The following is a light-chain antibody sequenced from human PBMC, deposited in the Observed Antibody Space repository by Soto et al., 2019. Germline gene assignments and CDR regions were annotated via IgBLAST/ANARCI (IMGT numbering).Light chain of an antibody. CDR2: XXT. Sequence: QAVVTQEPSLTVSPGGTVTLTCGSSTGAVTSGLYPYWFQQKPGQAPSTLISXXTXXPPWAPPRFSGSLLGAKAALPHSGAQPADEAEYYCLLSYSGDYVVFGGGPQRTVL. V-gene: IGLV7-46*01. CDR3: LLSYSGDYVV. J-gene: IGLJ2*01. CDR1: TGAVTSGLY.